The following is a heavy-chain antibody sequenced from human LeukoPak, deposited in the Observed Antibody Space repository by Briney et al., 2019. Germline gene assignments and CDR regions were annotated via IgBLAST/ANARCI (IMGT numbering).Heavy chain of an antibody. CDR3: AKGSYYYDSSGYYR. Sequence: GGSLRLSYAASGFTFSSYAMSWVRQAPGKGLEWVSAISGSGGSTYYADSVKGRFTISRDNSKNTLYLQMNSLRAEDTAVYYCAKGSYYYDSSGYYRWGQGTLVTVSS. CDR2: ISGSGGST. CDR1: GFTFSSYA. V-gene: IGHV3-23*01. J-gene: IGHJ4*02. D-gene: IGHD3-22*01.